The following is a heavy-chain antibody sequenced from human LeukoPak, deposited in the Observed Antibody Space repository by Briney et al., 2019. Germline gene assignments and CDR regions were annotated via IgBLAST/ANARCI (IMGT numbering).Heavy chain of an antibody. CDR2: IYISETT. Sequence: SETLSLTCTVSGGSISGRSYYWHWIRQPAGKGLEWIGRIYISETTNYNPSLKSRVTISADTSKNQFSLRMSSVTAADTAVYYCARTMYYYESSGYRDYFDSWGQGTLVTVSS. V-gene: IGHV4-61*02. D-gene: IGHD3-22*01. CDR3: ARTMYYYESSGYRDYFDS. J-gene: IGHJ4*02. CDR1: GGSISGRSYY.